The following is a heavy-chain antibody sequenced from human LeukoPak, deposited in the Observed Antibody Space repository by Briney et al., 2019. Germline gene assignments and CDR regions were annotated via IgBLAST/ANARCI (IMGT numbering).Heavy chain of an antibody. CDR3: ASGPPYYDSSGYYSGYFDY. Sequence: ASVKVSCKASGGTFSSYAISWVRQAPGQGLEWMGGIIPIFGTANYAQKFQGRVTITADKSTGTAYMELSSLRSEDTAVYYCASGPPYYDSSGYYSGYFDYWGQGTLVTVSS. CDR1: GGTFSSYA. CDR2: IIPIFGTA. J-gene: IGHJ4*02. D-gene: IGHD3-22*01. V-gene: IGHV1-69*06.